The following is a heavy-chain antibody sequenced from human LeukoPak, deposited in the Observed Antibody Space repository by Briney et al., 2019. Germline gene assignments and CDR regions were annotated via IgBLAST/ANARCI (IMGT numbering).Heavy chain of an antibody. Sequence: GASVEVSCKASGYTFTGYYMHWVRQAPGQGLEWMGRINPNSGGTNYAQKFQGRVTMTRDTSISTAYMELSRLRSDDTAVYYCARAGYSSSWYSSSAFDIWGQGTMVTVSS. CDR1: GYTFTGYY. D-gene: IGHD6-13*01. V-gene: IGHV1-2*06. J-gene: IGHJ3*02. CDR2: INPNSGGT. CDR3: ARAGYSSSWYSSSAFDI.